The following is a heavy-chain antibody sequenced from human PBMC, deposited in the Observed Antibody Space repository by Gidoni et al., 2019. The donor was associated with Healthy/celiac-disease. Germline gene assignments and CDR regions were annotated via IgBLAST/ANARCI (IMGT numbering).Heavy chain of an antibody. D-gene: IGHD2-2*01. V-gene: IGHV4-31*03. J-gene: IGHJ6*02. Sequence: QVQLQESGPGLVKPSQTLSLTCTVSGGSISRGGYYWSWIRQHPVKGLEWIGYIYYSGSTYYNPSLKSRVTISVDTSKNQFSLKLSSVTAADTAVYYCARESSSTSPGGDGMDVWGQGTTVTVSS. CDR2: IYYSGST. CDR3: ARESSSTSPGGDGMDV. CDR1: GGSISRGGYY.